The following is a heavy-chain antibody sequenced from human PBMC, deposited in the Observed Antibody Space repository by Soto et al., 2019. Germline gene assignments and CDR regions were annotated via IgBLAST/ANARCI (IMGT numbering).Heavy chain of an antibody. Sequence: SETLSLTCAVYGGSFSCYYWSWIRQPPGKGLEWIGEINHSGSTNYNPSLKSRVTISVDTSKNQFSLKLSSVTAADTAVYYCAREAPLNYYYYGMDVWGQGTTVTVSS. CDR2: INHSGST. CDR1: GGSFSCYY. CDR3: AREAPLNYYYYGMDV. J-gene: IGHJ6*02. V-gene: IGHV4-34*01.